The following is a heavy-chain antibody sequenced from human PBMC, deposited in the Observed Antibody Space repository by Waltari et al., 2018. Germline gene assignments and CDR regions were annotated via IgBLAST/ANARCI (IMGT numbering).Heavy chain of an antibody. D-gene: IGHD2-21*01. CDR2: INTNTGNQ. V-gene: IGHV7-4-1*02. J-gene: IGHJ3*02. CDR1: GYTFTNYA. CDR3: AKSISHDAFDI. Sequence: QVQLVQSGSELMKPGASVKVSCKASGYTFTNYAINWVRQAPGQGLEWMGWINTNTGNQMDAQDFTGRCVFSLDTSVSTAYLQISSLKAEDTAVYYCAKSISHDAFDIWGQGTMVTVSS.